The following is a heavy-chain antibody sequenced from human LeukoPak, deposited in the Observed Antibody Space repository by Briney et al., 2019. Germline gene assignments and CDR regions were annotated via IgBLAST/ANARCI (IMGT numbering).Heavy chain of an antibody. CDR1: GFTFSSYA. V-gene: IGHV3-30-3*01. CDR3: ARDLDYYFDY. J-gene: IGHJ4*02. CDR2: ISYDGSNK. Sequence: PGGSLRLSCAASGFTFSSYAMRWVRQAPGKGLEWVAVISYDGSNKYYADSVKGRFTISRDNSKNTLYLQMNSLRAEDTAVYYCARDLDYYFDYWGQGTLVTVSS. D-gene: IGHD4/OR15-4a*01.